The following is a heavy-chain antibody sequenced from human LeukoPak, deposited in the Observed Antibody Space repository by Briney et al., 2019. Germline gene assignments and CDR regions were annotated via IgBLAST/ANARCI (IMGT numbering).Heavy chain of an antibody. J-gene: IGHJ4*02. V-gene: IGHV3-9*01. Sequence: GGSLRLSCAASGFTFDDYAMHWVRQAPGKGLEWVSGISWNSGSIGYADSVKGRFTISRDNAKNSLYLQMNSLRAEDTALYYCAKGPAVRGVHFDYWGQGTLVTVSS. CDR3: AKGPAVRGVHFDY. D-gene: IGHD3-10*01. CDR1: GFTFDDYA. CDR2: ISWNSGSI.